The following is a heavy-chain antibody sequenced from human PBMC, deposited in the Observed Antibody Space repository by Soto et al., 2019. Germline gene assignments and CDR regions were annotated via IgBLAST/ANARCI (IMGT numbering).Heavy chain of an antibody. CDR2: IVVGSGNT. CDR1: GFTFTSSA. J-gene: IGHJ6*02. D-gene: IGHD6-19*01. Sequence: SVKVSCKASGFTFTSSAVQWVRQARGQRLEWIGWIVVGSGNTNYAQKFQERVAITRDMSTSTAYMELSSLRSEDTAVYYCAAGIAVAGTHYYYGMDVWGQGTTVTVSS. CDR3: AAGIAVAGTHYYYGMDV. V-gene: IGHV1-58*01.